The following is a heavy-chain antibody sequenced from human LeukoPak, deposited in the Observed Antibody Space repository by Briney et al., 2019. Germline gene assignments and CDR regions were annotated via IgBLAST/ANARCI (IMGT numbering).Heavy chain of an antibody. CDR2: IYSGGST. CDR3: ARARAAGDY. J-gene: IGHJ4*02. CDR1: GFTFDDYA. Sequence: GRSLRLSCAASGFTFDDYAMHWVRQAPGKGLEWVSVIYSGGSTYYADSVKGRFTISRDNSKNTLYLQMNSLRAEDTAVYYCARARAAGDYWGQGTLVTVSS. D-gene: IGHD3-10*01. V-gene: IGHV3-66*01.